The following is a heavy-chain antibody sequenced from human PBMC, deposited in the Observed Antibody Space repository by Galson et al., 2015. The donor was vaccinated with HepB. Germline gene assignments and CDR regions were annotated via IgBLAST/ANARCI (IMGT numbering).Heavy chain of an antibody. D-gene: IGHD2-2*01. Sequence: SVKVSCKASGGTFSSYAISWVRQAPGQGLEWMGGIIPIFGTANYAQKFQGRVTITADESTSTAYMELSSLRSEDTAVYYCARWRCSSTSCRKHSDYYYGMDVWGQGTTVTVSS. V-gene: IGHV1-69*13. J-gene: IGHJ6*02. CDR3: ARWRCSSTSCRKHSDYYYGMDV. CDR2: IIPIFGTA. CDR1: GGTFSSYA.